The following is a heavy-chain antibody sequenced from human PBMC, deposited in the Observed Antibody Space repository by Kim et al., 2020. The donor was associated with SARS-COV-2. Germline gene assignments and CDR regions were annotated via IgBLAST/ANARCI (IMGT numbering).Heavy chain of an antibody. D-gene: IGHD5-12*01. Sequence: NVDYVKGRFTISRDKAKKSVFLQMSSLRVEDTAVYYCARGGSNNGFNPFWGQGTLVTVSS. CDR3: ARGGSNNGFNPF. J-gene: IGHJ4*02. V-gene: IGHV3-7*03.